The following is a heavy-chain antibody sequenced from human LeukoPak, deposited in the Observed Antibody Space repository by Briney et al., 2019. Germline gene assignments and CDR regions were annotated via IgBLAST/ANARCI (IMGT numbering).Heavy chain of an antibody. D-gene: IGHD5-18*01. V-gene: IGHV3-7*04. CDR2: IQQDGSEK. CDR3: ARDRGFSYGIDF. J-gene: IGHJ4*02. Sequence: GGSLRLSCTASGFTFSSYEMNWVRQAPGKGLEWVANIQQDGSEKYYVDSVKGRFTISRDNAKKSLFLQVGSLRGEDTAVYYCARDRGFSYGIDFWGQGTLVTVSS. CDR1: GFTFSSYE.